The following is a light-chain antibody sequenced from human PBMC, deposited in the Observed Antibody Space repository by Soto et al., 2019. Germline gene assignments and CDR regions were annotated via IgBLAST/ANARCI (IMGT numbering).Light chain of an antibody. V-gene: IGLV2-23*02. J-gene: IGLJ1*01. CDR1: SSDVGSHNL. CDR2: EVS. Sequence: QSVLTQPASVSGSPGQSITISCTGTSSDVGSHNLVSWYQEHPDKAPKLLIYEVSERPSGVSNRFSGSKSGNTASLTISGLQAEDEADYYCCSYAGTSTFYVFGTGTKLTVL. CDR3: CSYAGTSTFYV.